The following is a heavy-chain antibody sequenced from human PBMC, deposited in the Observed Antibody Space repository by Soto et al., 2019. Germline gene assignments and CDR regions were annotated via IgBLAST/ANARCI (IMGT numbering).Heavy chain of an antibody. CDR1: GYTFTSYG. J-gene: IGHJ4*02. CDR2: ISAHNGNT. D-gene: IGHD3-10*01. V-gene: IGHV1-18*01. Sequence: QVHLVQSGAEVKKPGASVKVSCKASGYTFTSYGITWVRQAPGQGLEWMGWISAHNGNTDYAQKLQGRVIVTRDTSTSTAYMELMSPISDDTAVYYCARGRYGEYWGQGALVTVSS. CDR3: ARGRYGEY.